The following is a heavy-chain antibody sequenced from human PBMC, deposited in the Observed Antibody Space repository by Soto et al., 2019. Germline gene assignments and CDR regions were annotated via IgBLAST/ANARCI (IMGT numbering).Heavy chain of an antibody. CDR2: IYYSGST. CDR1: GGSISSGGYY. V-gene: IGHV4-31*11. CDR3: AREVSHDFWSGYPPRGFDP. J-gene: IGHJ5*02. Sequence: SETLSLTCAVSGGSISSGGYYWSWIRQHPGKGLEWIGYIYYSGSTYYNPSLKSRVTISVDTSKNQFSLKLSSVTAADTAVYYCAREVSHDFWSGYPPRGFDPWGQGTLVTVSS. D-gene: IGHD3-3*01.